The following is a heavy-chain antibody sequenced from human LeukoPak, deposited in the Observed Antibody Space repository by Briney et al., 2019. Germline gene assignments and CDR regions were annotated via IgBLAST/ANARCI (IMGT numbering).Heavy chain of an antibody. Sequence: PSQTLSLTCTVSGGSISSGSYYWSWIRQPAGKGLEWIGRIYTSGSTNYNPSLKNRVTISVDTSKNQFSLQLSPVTAADTAVYYCARVERYTSSGPTDPWGQGTLVTVSS. J-gene: IGHJ5*02. CDR3: ARVERYTSSGPTDP. CDR1: GGSISSGSYY. D-gene: IGHD6-13*01. V-gene: IGHV4-61*02. CDR2: IYTSGST.